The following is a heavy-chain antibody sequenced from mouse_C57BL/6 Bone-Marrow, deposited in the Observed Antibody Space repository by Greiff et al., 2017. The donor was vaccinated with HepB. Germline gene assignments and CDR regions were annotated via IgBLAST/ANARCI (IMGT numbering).Heavy chain of an antibody. V-gene: IGHV14-3*01. CDR2: IDPANGNT. D-gene: IGHD1-1*01. CDR1: GFNIKNTY. J-gene: IGHJ2*01. Sequence: EVMLVESVAELVRPGASVKLSCTASGFNIKNTYMHWVKQRPEQGLEWIGRIDPANGNTKYAPKFQGKATITADTSSNTAYLQLSSLTSEYTAIYYCATFITTVVALDYWGQGTTLTVSS. CDR3: ATFITTVVALDY.